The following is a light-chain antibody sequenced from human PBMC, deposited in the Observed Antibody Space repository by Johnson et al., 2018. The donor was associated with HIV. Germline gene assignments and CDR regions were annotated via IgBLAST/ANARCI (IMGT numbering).Light chain of an antibody. J-gene: IGLJ1*01. CDR1: SSNIGNNY. V-gene: IGLV1-51*01. CDR2: DDY. CDR3: GTWDSSLSAYV. Sequence: QSVLTQPPSVSAAPGQKVAISCSGSSSNIGNNYVSWYQQLPGTAPKLLIYDDYKRPSGIPDRFSGSKSGTSATLDITGLQSGDEADYYCGTWDSSLSAYVFGNGTKVTVL.